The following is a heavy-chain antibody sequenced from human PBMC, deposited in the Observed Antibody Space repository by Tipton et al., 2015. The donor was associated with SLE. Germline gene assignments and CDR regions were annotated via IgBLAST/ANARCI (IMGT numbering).Heavy chain of an antibody. CDR2: IFYSGST. CDR3: ARMGLCTTTTCNEGAFDV. Sequence: TLSLTCTVSGGSISNYYWSWIRQPPGKGLEWIGYIFYSGSTNSNPSLKSRVTMSVDTFKNQFSLNLTFVSAADTAIYYCARMGLCTTTTCNEGAFDVWGQGSMVTVSS. J-gene: IGHJ3*01. CDR1: GGSISNYY. D-gene: IGHD2-2*01. V-gene: IGHV4-59*01.